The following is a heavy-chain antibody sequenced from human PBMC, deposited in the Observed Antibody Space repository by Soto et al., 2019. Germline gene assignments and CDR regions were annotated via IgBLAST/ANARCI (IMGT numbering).Heavy chain of an antibody. D-gene: IGHD3-10*01. CDR3: ARDSRYGSGASVNHYLEY. V-gene: IGHV3-7*01. J-gene: IGHJ4*03. CDR1: GFTFGSYW. CDR2: IKMDASAK. Sequence: PGGSLRLSCAASGFTFGSYWMSWVRQAPGKGLEWFATIKMDASAKKYVDSVKGRFTMSRDNAKNSLYLQMDSLRDEDTAVYYCARDSRYGSGASVNHYLEYWGHGTLVTVS.